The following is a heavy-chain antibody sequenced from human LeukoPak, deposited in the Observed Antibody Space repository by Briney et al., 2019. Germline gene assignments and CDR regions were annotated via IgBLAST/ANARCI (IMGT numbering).Heavy chain of an antibody. V-gene: IGHV4-34*01. J-gene: IGHJ5*02. CDR3: ARGERGIVVVVAATSKYNWFDP. D-gene: IGHD2-15*01. CDR2: INHSGST. CDR1: GGSFSGYY. Sequence: SETLSLTCAVYGGSFSGYYWSWIRQPPGKGLEWIGEINHSGSTNYNPSLKSRVTISVDTSKNQFSLKLSSVTAADTAVYYCARGERGIVVVVAATSKYNWFDPWGQGTLVTVSS.